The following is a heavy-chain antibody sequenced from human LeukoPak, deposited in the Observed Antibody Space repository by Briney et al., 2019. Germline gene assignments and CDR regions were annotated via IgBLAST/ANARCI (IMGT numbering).Heavy chain of an antibody. CDR1: GGSISSGDYY. D-gene: IGHD3-22*01. Sequence: PSETLSLTCTVAGGSISSGDYYWSWIRQPPGKGLEWIGYMYYSGSTYYNPSLKSRVTIPIDTSKNQFSLKLTSVTAADTAVYYCARPYYYDSRIDPWGQGTLVIVSS. J-gene: IGHJ5*02. V-gene: IGHV4-30-4*01. CDR2: MYYSGST. CDR3: ARPYYYDSRIDP.